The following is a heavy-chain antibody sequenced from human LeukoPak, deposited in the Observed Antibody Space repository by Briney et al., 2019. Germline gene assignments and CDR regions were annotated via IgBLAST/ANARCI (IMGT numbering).Heavy chain of an antibody. CDR2: MNPNSGNT. CDR3: ARGPMVRGVIIRHYYFDY. V-gene: IGHV1-8*01. D-gene: IGHD3-10*01. Sequence: ASVTVSCTASGYTFTSYDINWVRQAPGQGLEWMGWMNPNSGNTGYAQKFQGRVTMTRNTSISTAYMELSSLRSEDTAVYYCARGPMVRGVIIRHYYFDYWGQGTLVTVSS. CDR1: GYTFTSYD. J-gene: IGHJ4*02.